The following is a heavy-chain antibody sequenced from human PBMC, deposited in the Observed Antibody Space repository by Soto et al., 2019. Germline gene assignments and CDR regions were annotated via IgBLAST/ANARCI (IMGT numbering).Heavy chain of an antibody. Sequence: QVQLVQSGAEVKKPGASVKVSCKASGYTFTSYDINWVRQATGQGLEWMGWMNPNSGNTGYARKCQGRVTMTRSTSISTAYMELSSLRSEDTAVYYCARGITIFGVVPGWGQGTLVTVSS. V-gene: IGHV1-8*01. CDR3: ARGITIFGVVPG. D-gene: IGHD3-3*01. J-gene: IGHJ4*02. CDR2: MNPNSGNT. CDR1: GYTFTSYD.